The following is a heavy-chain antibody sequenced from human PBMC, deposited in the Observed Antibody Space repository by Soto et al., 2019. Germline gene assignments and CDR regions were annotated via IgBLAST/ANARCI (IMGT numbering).Heavy chain of an antibody. CDR1: GYTFTSYG. V-gene: IGHV1-18*01. Sequence: ASVKVSCKASGYTFTSYGISWVRQAPGQGLEWMGWISAYNGNTNYAQKLQGRVTMTTDTSTSTAYMELRSLRSDDTAVYYCARDPVITSFGVSRSHDAFDIWGQGTMVTVSS. D-gene: IGHD3-3*01. CDR2: ISAYNGNT. CDR3: ARDPVITSFGVSRSHDAFDI. J-gene: IGHJ3*02.